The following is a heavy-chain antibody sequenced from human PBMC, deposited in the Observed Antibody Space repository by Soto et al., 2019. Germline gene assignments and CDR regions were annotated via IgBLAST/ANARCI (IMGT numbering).Heavy chain of an antibody. V-gene: IGHV3-23*01. CDR3: TTDSYSTMIVVRFDY. Sequence: GSLRLSCAASGFTLSSYAMSWVRQAPGKGLEWVSAISGSGGSTYYADSVKGRFTISRDNSKNTLYLQMNSLRAEDTAVYYCTTDSYSTMIVVRFDYWGHGTLVTVSS. CDR2: ISGSGGST. D-gene: IGHD3-22*01. J-gene: IGHJ4*01. CDR1: GFTLSSYA.